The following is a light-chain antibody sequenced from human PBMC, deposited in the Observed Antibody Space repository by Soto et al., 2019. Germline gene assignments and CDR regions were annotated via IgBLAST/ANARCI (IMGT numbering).Light chain of an antibody. J-gene: IGLJ1*01. Sequence: QCALNQPASVSGAAGQSITISCSGTSSDVGGYNYVSWYQQHPGKAPQVMIYDVSKRPSGVSNRFSGSKSGNTASLTISGLQAEDEADYYCYSYTTSSTYVFGTGTKVTVL. CDR1: SSDVGGYNY. CDR3: YSYTTSSTYV. CDR2: DVS. V-gene: IGLV2-14*01.